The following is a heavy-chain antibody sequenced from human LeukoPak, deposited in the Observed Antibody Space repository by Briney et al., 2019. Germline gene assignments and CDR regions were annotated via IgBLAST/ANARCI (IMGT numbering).Heavy chain of an antibody. CDR2: IYYSGST. V-gene: IGHV4-59*01. J-gene: IGHJ3*02. D-gene: IGHD6-6*01. CDR1: GGSISSYY. Sequence: SETLSLTCTVSGGSISSYYWSWLRQPPGKGREWIGYIYYSGSTNYNPSLKSRVTISVDTSKNQFSPKLSSVTAADTAVYYCAGESSSNAFDIWGQGTMVTVSS. CDR3: AGESSSNAFDI.